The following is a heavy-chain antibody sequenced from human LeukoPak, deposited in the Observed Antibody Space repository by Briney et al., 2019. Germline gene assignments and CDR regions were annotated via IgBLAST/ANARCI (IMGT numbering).Heavy chain of an antibody. CDR1: GFTFSNYW. V-gene: IGHV3-7*04. CDR2: IKGDGSDK. CDR3: ARAFGVMDNY. J-gene: IGHJ4*02. D-gene: IGHD3-3*01. Sequence: GGSLRLSCVASGFTFSNYWMNWVRQAPGKGLEWVANIKGDGSDKKYVDSVKGRFTISRDNAKNSLYLQMNSLGGEDTAVYYCARAFGVMDNYWGQGTLVTVSS.